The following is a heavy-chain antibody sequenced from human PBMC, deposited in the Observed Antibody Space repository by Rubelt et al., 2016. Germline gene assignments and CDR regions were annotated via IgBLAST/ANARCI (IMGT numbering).Heavy chain of an antibody. CDR1: GLIFTDYW. CDR3: ARANRGYTYGYYFDY. CDR2: VSSDGNNK. J-gene: IGHJ4*02. V-gene: IGHV3-30*03. Sequence: ESGGGLVQPGGSLRLSCTASGLIFTDYWFHWVRQAPGKGLVWVAVVSSDGNNKYYADSVKGRFTISRDNAKNSLFLQMNSLRAEDTAVYYCARANRGYTYGYYFDYWGQGTVVTVSS. D-gene: IGHD5-18*01.